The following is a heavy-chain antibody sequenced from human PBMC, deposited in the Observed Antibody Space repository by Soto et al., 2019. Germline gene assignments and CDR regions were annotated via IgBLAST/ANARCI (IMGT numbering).Heavy chain of an antibody. CDR2: ISPYDDST. J-gene: IGHJ6*02. CDR1: GYTFIRYG. CDR3: ARVGNSDYNWVNLIHYGLDV. Sequence: QVQLVQSAGEMKKPGASVQVSCKASGYTFIRYGITWVRQAPGQGFEWMGWISPYDDSTTYAQKLQGRVTMTADTYSRLVNLSWRTLKSDDMDVYDLARVGNSDYNWVNLIHYGLDVWGQGTSVTVSS. D-gene: IGHD3-16*01. V-gene: IGHV1-18*03.